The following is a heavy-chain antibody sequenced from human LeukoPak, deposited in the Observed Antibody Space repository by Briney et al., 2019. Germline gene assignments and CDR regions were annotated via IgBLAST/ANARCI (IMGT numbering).Heavy chain of an antibody. J-gene: IGHJ6*01. Sequence: PGGSLRLSCAASGFTFSSYWMHWVRQAPGKGLVWVSHIKYDGSSKNYADSVKGRFTISRDNAKNTLYLQMNSLTAEDTAEYYWAKVQSSSQTTVTYDDDHCMDVSGQGTTVTVSS. CDR3: AKVQSSSQTTVTYDDDHCMDV. CDR2: IKYDGSSK. D-gene: IGHD6-13*01. V-gene: IGHV3-74*01. CDR1: GFTFSSYW.